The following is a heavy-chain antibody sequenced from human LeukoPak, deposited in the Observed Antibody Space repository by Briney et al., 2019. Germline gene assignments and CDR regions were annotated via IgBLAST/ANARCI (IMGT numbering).Heavy chain of an antibody. J-gene: IGHJ3*02. CDR1: GDSISSYY. Sequence: PSETLSLTCTVSGDSISSYYWAWIRQPPGKGLEWIGYVYYSGSTQYNPSLQNRVTITVGTAKKQFALRLSAVTAADTAVYFCARSGYALGADAFDIWGRGTTVGVS. CDR2: VYYSGST. V-gene: IGHV4-59*08. D-gene: IGHD3-16*01. CDR3: ARSGYALGADAFDI.